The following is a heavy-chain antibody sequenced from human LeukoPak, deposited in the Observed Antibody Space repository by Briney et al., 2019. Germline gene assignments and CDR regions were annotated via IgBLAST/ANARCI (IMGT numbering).Heavy chain of an antibody. V-gene: IGHV3-73*01. CDR1: GFTFSGSA. J-gene: IGHJ4*02. CDR2: IRSKANSYAT. CDR3: TSPGYSSGWYYGSDY. Sequence: PGGSLRLSCAASGFTFSGSAMHWVRQASGKGLEWVGRIRSKANSYATAYAASVKGRFTISRDDSKNTAYLQMNSLKTEDTAVYYCTSPGYSSGWYYGSDYWGQGTLVTVSS. D-gene: IGHD6-19*01.